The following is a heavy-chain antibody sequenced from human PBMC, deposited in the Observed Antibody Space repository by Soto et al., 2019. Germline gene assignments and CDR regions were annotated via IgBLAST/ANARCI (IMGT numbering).Heavy chain of an antibody. D-gene: IGHD6-13*01. CDR1: GGTFSSYA. CDR2: IIPIFGTA. CDR3: ARPLRIAAAHYYYYGMDV. J-gene: IGHJ6*02. Sequence: SVKVSCKASGGTFSSYAISWVRQAPGQGLEWMGGIIPIFGTANYAQKFQGRVTITADESTSTAYMELSSLRSEDTAVYYCARPLRIAAAHYYYYGMDVWGQGTTVTVSS. V-gene: IGHV1-69*13.